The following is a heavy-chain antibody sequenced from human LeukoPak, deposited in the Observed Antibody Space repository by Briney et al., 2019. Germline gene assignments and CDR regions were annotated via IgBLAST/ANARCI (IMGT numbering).Heavy chain of an antibody. Sequence: SETLSLTCTVSGGSISAYFWSWIRQPPGKGLEWVGYISHRGDTNYSPSLKSRGTISVDTSKNQISLNLGSVTAADTAVYYCARPNYESSGHDAFDIWGRGTMVTVSS. J-gene: IGHJ3*02. CDR2: ISHRGDT. CDR1: GGSISAYF. V-gene: IGHV4-59*08. D-gene: IGHD3-22*01. CDR3: ARPNYESSGHDAFDI.